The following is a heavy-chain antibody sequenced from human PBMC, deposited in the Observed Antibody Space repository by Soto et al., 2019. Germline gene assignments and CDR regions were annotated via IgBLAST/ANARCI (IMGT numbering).Heavy chain of an antibody. D-gene: IGHD3-16*01. J-gene: IGHJ5*02. Sequence: ASVKVSCKTSGYTFTSHDIIWMHQSARQGLEYMGWLNPRSEMSKTTYLSNFRDRGNMTTDTSIETAYLELSDLRFDDTAVYYCARGGTAYYCLWNNPRGYWLDLWGQGTLVTVSS. V-gene: IGHV1-8*01. CDR1: GYTFTSHD. CDR3: ARGGTAYYCLWNNPRGYWLDL. CDR2: LNPRSEMSKT.